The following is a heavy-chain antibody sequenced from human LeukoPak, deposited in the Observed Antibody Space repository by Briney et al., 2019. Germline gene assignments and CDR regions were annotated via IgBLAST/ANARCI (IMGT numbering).Heavy chain of an antibody. CDR3: ARVGLHHTAMATAWFDP. CDR2: INHRGRT. V-gene: IGHV4-34*01. CDR1: GGSFTGYY. D-gene: IGHD5-18*01. Sequence: SETLSLTCAVYGGSFTGYYRTWLRQSPGKGRARIGDINHRGRTNYNPSLKSRVTISIDMSKNQVSLRVSSVTAADTAVYYCARVGLHHTAMATAWFDPWGQGTLVTVSS. J-gene: IGHJ5*02.